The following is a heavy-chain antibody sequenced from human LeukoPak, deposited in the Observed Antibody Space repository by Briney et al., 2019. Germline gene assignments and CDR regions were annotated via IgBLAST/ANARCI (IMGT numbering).Heavy chain of an antibody. Sequence: PSETLSLTCAVSGGSFSGYYWSWIRQPAGKGLEWIGEINHSGSTNYNPSLKSRVTISVDTSKNQFSLKLSSVTAADTAVYYCARSSSWPSDWGQGTLVTVSS. V-gene: IGHV4-34*01. CDR3: ARSSSWPSD. D-gene: IGHD6-13*01. CDR1: GGSFSGYY. J-gene: IGHJ4*02. CDR2: INHSGST.